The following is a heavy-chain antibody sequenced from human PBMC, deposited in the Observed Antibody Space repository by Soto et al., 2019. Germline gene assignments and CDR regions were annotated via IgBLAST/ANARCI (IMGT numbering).Heavy chain of an antibody. CDR2: IIPILGTG. CDR1: GGTFTSDT. D-gene: IGHD2-21*02. CDR3: AREEGSYNMVTFPFYDMDV. V-gene: IGHV1-69*08. Sequence: QVQLVQSGPEVKKSGSSVKVSCKLSGGTFTSDTISWLRRAPGQGLEWMGRIIPILGTGNYAQKFQGRITITDDKSTYTGYMELSSLTSEDTAIYYCAREEGSYNMVTFPFYDMDVWGNGTTVTVSS. J-gene: IGHJ6*03.